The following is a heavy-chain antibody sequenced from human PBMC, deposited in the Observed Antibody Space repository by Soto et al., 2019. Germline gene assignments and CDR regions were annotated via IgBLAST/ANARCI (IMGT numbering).Heavy chain of an antibody. V-gene: IGHV3-23*01. CDR1: GFSFSTFG. J-gene: IGHJ4*02. CDR3: AKELGHSKPFDF. D-gene: IGHD4-4*01. Sequence: SGGSLRLSCAASGFSFSTFGMDWVRLAPGRRLEWVSAISASGINTYYADSVKGRLTISRDNSKNTLFLQMNSLRAEDTAIYYCAKELGHSKPFDFWGQGTLVTVSS. CDR2: ISASGINT.